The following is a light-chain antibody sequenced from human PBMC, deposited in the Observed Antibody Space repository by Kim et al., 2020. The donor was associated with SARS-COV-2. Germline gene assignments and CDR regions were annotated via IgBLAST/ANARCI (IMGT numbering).Light chain of an antibody. CDR2: RNN. CDR1: SANIGSNY. Sequence: QSVLTQPPSASGTPGQMVTISCSGSSANIGSNYLYWYQQLPGTATKLLIYRNNQRPSGVPDRFSGSKSGTSASLAISGLRSEDDADYYCAAWDDSLSGLVFGGGTQLTVL. CDR3: AAWDDSLSGLV. J-gene: IGLJ3*02. V-gene: IGLV1-47*01.